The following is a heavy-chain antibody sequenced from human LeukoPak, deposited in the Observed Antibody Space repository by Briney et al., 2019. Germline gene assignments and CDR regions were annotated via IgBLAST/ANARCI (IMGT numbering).Heavy chain of an antibody. CDR1: GGSISSHY. V-gene: IGHV4-59*11. CDR3: ARLTVTSTDAFDI. J-gene: IGHJ3*02. D-gene: IGHD4-17*01. Sequence: SETLSLTCTVSGGSISSHYWSWIRQPPGKGLEWIGYIYYSGSTNYNPSLKSRVTISVDTSKNQFSLKLSSVTAADTAVYYCARLTVTSTDAFDIWGQGTMATVSS. CDR2: IYYSGST.